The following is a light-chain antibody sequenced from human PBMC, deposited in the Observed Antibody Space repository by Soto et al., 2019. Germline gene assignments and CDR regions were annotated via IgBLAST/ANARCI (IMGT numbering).Light chain of an antibody. CDR3: QQYGKSPLN. CDR1: QSGSGSY. CDR2: GAS. V-gene: IGKV3-20*01. Sequence: EIVLTQSPGTLSLSPGERATLSCRASQSGSGSYLAWYQQKPGQAPRLLISGASRRATGIPDRFSGSGSRTDFTLTISSIEPEDFAVYYCQQYGKSPLNFGGGTKVEIK. J-gene: IGKJ4*01.